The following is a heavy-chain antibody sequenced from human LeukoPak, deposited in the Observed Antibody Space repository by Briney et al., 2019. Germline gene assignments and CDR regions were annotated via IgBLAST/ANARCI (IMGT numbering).Heavy chain of an antibody. CDR3: AKDQIGHGRFDY. D-gene: IGHD3-10*01. J-gene: IGHJ4*02. Sequence: ASVKVSCKASGYTFTSYAMHWVRQAPGQRLEWMGWINAGNGNTEYSQNFQDRVTITRDTSASTAYMELSSLRSEDTAVYYCAKDQIGHGRFDYWGQGTLVTVSS. V-gene: IGHV1-3*01. CDR2: INAGNGNT. CDR1: GYTFTSYA.